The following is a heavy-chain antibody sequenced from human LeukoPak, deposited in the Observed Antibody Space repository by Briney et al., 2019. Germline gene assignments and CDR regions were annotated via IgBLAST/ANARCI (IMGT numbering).Heavy chain of an antibody. CDR3: ARHLLWFGELSGGFDY. CDR2: ISPSGDIT. CDR1: GFTFSNHG. Sequence: PGGSLRLSCAASGFTFSNHGMNWVRQAPGKGLEWVSGISPSGDITYYADSVKGRFTISRDNSKNTLYLQMNSLRAEDTAVYYCARHLLWFGELSGGFDYWGQGTLVTVSS. D-gene: IGHD3-10*01. V-gene: IGHV3-23*01. J-gene: IGHJ4*02.